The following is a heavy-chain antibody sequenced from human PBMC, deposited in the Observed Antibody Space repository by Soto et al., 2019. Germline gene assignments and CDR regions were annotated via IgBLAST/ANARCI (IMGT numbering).Heavy chain of an antibody. D-gene: IGHD1-26*01. V-gene: IGHV1-18*01. J-gene: IGHJ4*02. CDR3: ASGRYGDY. Sequence: QVHLVQSGAEVKKPGASVKVSCKASGYTFTSYGITWVRQAPGQGLEWMGWISAHNGNTDYAQKLQGRVIVTRYTSTSTAYMELRSLISDDTAVYYCASGRYGDYWGQGALVTVSS. CDR2: ISAHNGNT. CDR1: GYTFTSYG.